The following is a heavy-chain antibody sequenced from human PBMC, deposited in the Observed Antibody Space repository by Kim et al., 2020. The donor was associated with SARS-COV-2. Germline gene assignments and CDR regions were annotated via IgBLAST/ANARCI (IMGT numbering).Heavy chain of an antibody. CDR1: GGSISSGGYY. D-gene: IGHD3-22*01. Sequence: SETLSLTCTVSGGSISSGGYYWSWIRQHPGKGLEWIGYIYYSGSTYYNPSLKSRVTISVDTSKNQFSLKLSSVTAADTAVYYCASYYDSSGYYPTSRYYFDYWGQGTLVTVSS. J-gene: IGHJ4*02. V-gene: IGHV4-31*03. CDR2: IYYSGST. CDR3: ASYYDSSGYYPTSRYYFDY.